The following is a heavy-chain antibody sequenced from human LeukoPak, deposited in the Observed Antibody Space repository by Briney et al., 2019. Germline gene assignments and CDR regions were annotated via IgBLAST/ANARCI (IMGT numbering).Heavy chain of an antibody. V-gene: IGHV4-59*01. J-gene: IGHJ4*02. D-gene: IGHD6-19*01. CDR2: IYYSGST. CDR1: GGSISSYY. Sequence: SETLSLTCAVSGGSISSYYWSWIRQPPGKGLEWIGYIYYSGSTNYNPSLKSRVTISVDTSKNQFSLKLSSVTAADTAVYYCARGGQTGYSSGRLDYWGQGTLVTVSS. CDR3: ARGGQTGYSSGRLDY.